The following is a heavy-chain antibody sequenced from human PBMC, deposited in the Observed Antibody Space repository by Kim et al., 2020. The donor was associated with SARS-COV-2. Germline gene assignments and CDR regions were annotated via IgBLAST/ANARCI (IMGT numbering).Heavy chain of an antibody. CDR1: GYTFTSYC. Sequence: ASVKVSCKASGYTFTSYCLHWVRQAPGQSLEWMGWIDVANTNTHYSENFQGRVTISRYTSATTVYIELSSLRSEDTAVYYCARDGRSVDYYFDYWGQATLVTVSS. J-gene: IGHJ4*02. CDR3: ARDGRSVDYYFDY. V-gene: IGHV1-3*01. CDR2: IDVANTNT.